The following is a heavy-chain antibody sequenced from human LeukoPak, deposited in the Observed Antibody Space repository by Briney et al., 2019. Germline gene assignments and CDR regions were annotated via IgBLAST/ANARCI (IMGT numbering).Heavy chain of an antibody. V-gene: IGHV3-23*01. J-gene: IGHJ4*02. CDR1: GFTLTTYV. Sequence: PGGSLRLSCATSGFTLTTYVMMWVRQAPGKGLEWISAISGGTTFYADSVKGRFFISRDNSKNILYLQMNSLRAEDTAVYYCARGNEKGYWGQGTLVTVSS. CDR2: ISGGTT. CDR3: ARGNEKGY.